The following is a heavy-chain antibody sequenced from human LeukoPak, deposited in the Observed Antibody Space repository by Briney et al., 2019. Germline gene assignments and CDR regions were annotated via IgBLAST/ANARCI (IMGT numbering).Heavy chain of an antibody. V-gene: IGHV3-74*01. CDR1: GFPFNAYW. CDR2: ISTDGYTT. D-gene: IGHD2-15*01. CDR3: VVGGSPGY. J-gene: IGHJ4*02. Sequence: PAGGSLRLSCAASGFPFNAYWMTWVRQAPGKGLEWVSRISTDGYTTDYADFVQGRFTASRDNTKNTWSLEMNSLRAEDTAVYYCVVGGSPGYWGQGTLVTVSS.